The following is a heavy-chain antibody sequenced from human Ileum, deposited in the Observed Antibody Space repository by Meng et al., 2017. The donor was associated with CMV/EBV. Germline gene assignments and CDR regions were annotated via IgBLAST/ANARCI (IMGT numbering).Heavy chain of an antibody. V-gene: IGHV4-39*07. J-gene: IGHJ6*02. D-gene: IGHD3-10*01. CDR1: GGSISSSSYY. Sequence: SETLSLTCAVSGGSISSSSYYWGWIRQPPGKGLEWIGSMSYSGSTYYNPSLQSRVTISVDTSQNHFSLNLSSVTAADTAVYYCARAGDYGMAVWGQGTTVTVSS. CDR2: MSYSGST. CDR3: ARAGDYGMAV.